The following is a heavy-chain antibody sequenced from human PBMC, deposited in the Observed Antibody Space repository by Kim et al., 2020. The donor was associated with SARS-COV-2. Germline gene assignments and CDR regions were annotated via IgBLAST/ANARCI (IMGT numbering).Heavy chain of an antibody. Sequence: SVKVSCKASGGTFSSYAISWVRQAPGQGLEWMGGIIPIFGTANYAQKFQGRVTITADESTSTAYMELSSLRSEDTAVYYCARGRYYYGSGRTGLRAFDIWGQGTMVTVSS. D-gene: IGHD3-10*01. CDR3: ARGRYYYGSGRTGLRAFDI. CDR1: GGTFSSYA. CDR2: IIPIFGTA. J-gene: IGHJ3*02. V-gene: IGHV1-69*13.